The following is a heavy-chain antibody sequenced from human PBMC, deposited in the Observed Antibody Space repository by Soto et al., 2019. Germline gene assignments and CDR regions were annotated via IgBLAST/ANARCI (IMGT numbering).Heavy chain of an antibody. Sequence: SETLSLTCTVSGGSISSPDHHWTWIRQSPGKGLEWIGAIYYSASTYYNPSLVSRIRISVDTSKNQFSLRSDDTAVYYCARDPCSSTSCYGYGMDVWGQGTTVTVSS. V-gene: IGHV4-30-4*02. J-gene: IGHJ6*02. CDR1: GGSISSPDHH. CDR2: IYYSAST. CDR3: ARDPCSSTSCYGYGMDV. D-gene: IGHD2-2*01.